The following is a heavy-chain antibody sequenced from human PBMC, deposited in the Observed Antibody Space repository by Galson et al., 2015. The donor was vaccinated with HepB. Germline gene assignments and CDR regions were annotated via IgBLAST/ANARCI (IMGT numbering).Heavy chain of an antibody. D-gene: IGHD6-19*01. CDR2: ISGSGGST. J-gene: IGHJ4*02. V-gene: IGHV3-23*01. Sequence: SLRLSCAASGFTFSSYAMSWVRQAPGKGLEWVSAISGSGGSTYYADSVKGRFTISRDNSKNTLYLQMNSPRAEDTAVYYCAKDLAVTPYYFDYWGQGTLVTVSS. CDR3: AKDLAVTPYYFDY. CDR1: GFTFSSYA.